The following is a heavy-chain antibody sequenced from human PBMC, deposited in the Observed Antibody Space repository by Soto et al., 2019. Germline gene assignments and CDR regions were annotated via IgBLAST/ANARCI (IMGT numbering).Heavy chain of an antibody. Sequence: GASVKVSCKASGYTFTSYGISWVRQAPGQGLEWMGWISAYNGNTNYAQKLQGRVTMTTDTSTSTAYMELRSLRSDDTAVYYCATGSWATVTPCCWLDPWGQGTLVTVSS. J-gene: IGHJ5*02. CDR2: ISAYNGNT. V-gene: IGHV1-18*01. D-gene: IGHD4-17*01. CDR1: GYTFTSYG. CDR3: ATGSWATVTPCCWLDP.